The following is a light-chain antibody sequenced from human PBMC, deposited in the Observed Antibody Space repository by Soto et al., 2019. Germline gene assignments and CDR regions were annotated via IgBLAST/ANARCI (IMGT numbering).Light chain of an antibody. Sequence: EIVMTQSPATLSVSPGETATLSCRASQGISRTLAWYQHKPGQAPRLLFYGASTRATGVPARFSGSGSGTEFTLTISSLQSEDSAVYYCQQYGSSPFTFGPGTKVDIK. CDR1: QGISRT. V-gene: IGKV3-15*01. CDR3: QQYGSSPFT. CDR2: GAS. J-gene: IGKJ3*01.